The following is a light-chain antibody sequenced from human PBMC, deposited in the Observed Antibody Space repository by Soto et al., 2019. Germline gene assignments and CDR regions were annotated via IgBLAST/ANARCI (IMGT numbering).Light chain of an antibody. J-gene: IGLJ2*01. CDR2: PDS. V-gene: IGLV1-40*01. CDR3: QSYDRSLSGSV. Sequence: QSVLTQPPSVSGAPGQRVTISCTGSSSNIGANYDVHWYQQLPGTAPKLLIYPDSNRPSGVPDRFSGSKSGTSASLAITGLQAEDEADYYCQSYDRSLSGSVFGGGTKLTVL. CDR1: SSNIGANYD.